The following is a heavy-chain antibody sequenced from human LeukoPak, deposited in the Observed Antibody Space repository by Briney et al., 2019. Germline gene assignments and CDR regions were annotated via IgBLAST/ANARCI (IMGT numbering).Heavy chain of an antibody. CDR1: GGSISSYY. V-gene: IGHV4-4*07. Sequence: SETLSLTCTVSGGSISSYYWNWTRQPAGKGLEWIGRIDTSGSTNYNPSLKSRVTMSVDTSRNQFSLKLSSVTAADTAVYYCARDWYSSTWYYIDNWGQGTLVTVSS. J-gene: IGHJ4*02. D-gene: IGHD2-2*01. CDR3: ARDWYSSTWYYIDN. CDR2: IDTSGST.